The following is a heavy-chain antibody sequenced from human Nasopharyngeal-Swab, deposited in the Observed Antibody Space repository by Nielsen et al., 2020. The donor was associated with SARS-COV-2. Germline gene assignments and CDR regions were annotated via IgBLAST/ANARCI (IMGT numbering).Heavy chain of an antibody. J-gene: IGHJ5*02. D-gene: IGHD3-22*01. V-gene: IGHV4-34*01. CDR2: INHSGSI. CDR3: ARDRFSSGKDP. Sequence: WIRQPPGKGLEWIGEINHSGSINYNPSLKSRVTISVDTSKNQFSLKLSSVTAADTAVYYCARDRFSSGKDPWGQGTLVTVSS.